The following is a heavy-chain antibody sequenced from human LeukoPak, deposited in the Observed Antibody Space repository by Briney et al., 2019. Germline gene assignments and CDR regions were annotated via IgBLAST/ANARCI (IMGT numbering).Heavy chain of an antibody. D-gene: IGHD6-19*01. J-gene: IGHJ3*02. V-gene: IGHV1-69*13. CDR3: VTTPGYSSGWYAFDI. CDR2: IIPIFGTA. Sequence: AASVNVSFKASGGTFSSYAISWVRQAPGQGLEWMGGIIPIFGTANYAQKFQGRVTITADESTSTAYMELSSLRSEDTAVYYCVTTPGYSSGWYAFDIWGQGTMVTVSS. CDR1: GGTFSSYA.